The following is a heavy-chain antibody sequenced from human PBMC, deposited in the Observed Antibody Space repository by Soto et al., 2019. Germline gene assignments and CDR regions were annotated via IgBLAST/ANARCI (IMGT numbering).Heavy chain of an antibody. V-gene: IGHV3-23*01. CDR3: AKRRGAGGHFDY. Sequence: GGSLRLSCAASGFTFSSYAMGWVRQGPGRGLEWVAVVSIGGSTHYADSVRGRFTISRDNSKNTLSLQMNSLTAEDTAVYFCAKRRGAGGHFDYWGQGALVTVSS. CDR2: VSIGGST. CDR1: GFTFSSYA. J-gene: IGHJ4*02. D-gene: IGHD2-15*01.